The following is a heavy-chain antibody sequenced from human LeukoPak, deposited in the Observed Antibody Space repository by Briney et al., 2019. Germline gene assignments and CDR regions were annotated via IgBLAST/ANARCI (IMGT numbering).Heavy chain of an antibody. CDR1: GITFSGSS. V-gene: IGHV3-73*01. D-gene: IGHD3-3*01. J-gene: IGHJ6*03. Sequence: GGSLRLSCAASGITFSGSSMHWVRQASGKGLEWVGRIKSKANSYATAYSASVKGRFTISRDDSKNTAYPQMNSLKTEGTAVYYCTSEPITIFGVAMDVWGKGTTVTVSS. CDR3: TSEPITIFGVAMDV. CDR2: IKSKANSYAT.